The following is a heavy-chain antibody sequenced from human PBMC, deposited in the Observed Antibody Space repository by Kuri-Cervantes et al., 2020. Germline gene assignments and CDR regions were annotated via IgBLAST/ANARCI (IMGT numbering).Heavy chain of an antibody. Sequence: SETLSLTCAVYGGSFSGYHCTWVRQPPGQGLEWIGEINHSGSTSYNPSLKSRVTLSVDTSKNQISLKLTSVTAADTAVYYCARESCYYASSGTPDAFDIWGQGTMVTVSS. CDR3: ARESCYYASSGTPDAFDI. V-gene: IGHV4-34*01. D-gene: IGHD3-22*01. J-gene: IGHJ3*02. CDR1: GGSFSGYH. CDR2: INHSGST.